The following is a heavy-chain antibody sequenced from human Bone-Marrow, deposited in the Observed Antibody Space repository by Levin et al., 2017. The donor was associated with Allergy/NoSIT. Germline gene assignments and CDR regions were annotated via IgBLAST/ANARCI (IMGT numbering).Heavy chain of an antibody. D-gene: IGHD1-14*01. CDR1: GFTLSDYS. J-gene: IGHJ6*03. CDR2: ITSDGNSI. Sequence: GESLKISCAASGFTLSDYSMNWVRQAPGKGLEWVSSITSDGNSIFYSDLVKGRFSISSDNANNSLYLQMNSLRAEDTPLYYCARDPRDPTGSDAHYYYYSYLDVWGVGTTVTVSS. CDR3: ARDPRDPTGSDAHYYYYSYLDV. V-gene: IGHV3-21*01.